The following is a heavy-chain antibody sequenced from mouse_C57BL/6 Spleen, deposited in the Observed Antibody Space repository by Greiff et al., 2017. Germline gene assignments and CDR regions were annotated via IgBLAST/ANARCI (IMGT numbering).Heavy chain of an antibody. J-gene: IGHJ3*01. Sequence: EVKLVESGGGLVKPGGSLKLSCAASGFTFSDYGMHWVRQAPEKGLAWVAYISSGSSTIYYADTVKGRFTISRDNAKNTLFLQMTSLRSEDTAMYYCARGGPKGFADWGQGTLVTVSA. CDR2: ISSGSSTI. V-gene: IGHV5-17*01. CDR1: GFTFSDYG. D-gene: IGHD3-3*01. CDR3: ARGGPKGFAD.